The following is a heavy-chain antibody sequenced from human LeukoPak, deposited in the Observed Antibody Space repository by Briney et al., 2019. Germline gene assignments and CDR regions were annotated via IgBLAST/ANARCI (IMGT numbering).Heavy chain of an antibody. V-gene: IGHV4-39*01. CDR2: IYYSGST. CDR1: GGSISSSSYY. D-gene: IGHD6-13*01. Sequence: PSETLSLTCTVSGGSISSSSYYWGWIRQPPGKGLEWIGSIYYSGSTYYNPSLKSRVTISVDTSKNQFSLKLSSVTAADTAVYYCARQENRSSWYLKVYFDYWGQGTLVTVSS. J-gene: IGHJ4*02. CDR3: ARQENRSSWYLKVYFDY.